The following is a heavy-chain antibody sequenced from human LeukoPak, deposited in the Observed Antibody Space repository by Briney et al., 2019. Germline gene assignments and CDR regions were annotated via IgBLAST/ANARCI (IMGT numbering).Heavy chain of an antibody. D-gene: IGHD6-19*01. Sequence: TGGSLRLSCATSGFTFSSYSMNWVRQAPGKGLEWVSSISSSSSYIYYADSVKGRFTISRDNSKNTLYLQMNSLRAEDTAVYYCAKDLSSGWPNWFDPWGQGTLVTVSS. V-gene: IGHV3-21*04. CDR2: ISSSSSYI. J-gene: IGHJ5*02. CDR1: GFTFSSYS. CDR3: AKDLSSGWPNWFDP.